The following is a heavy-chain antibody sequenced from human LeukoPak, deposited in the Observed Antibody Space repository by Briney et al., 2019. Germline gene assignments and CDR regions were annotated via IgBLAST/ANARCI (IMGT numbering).Heavy chain of an antibody. CDR2: INSDGSST. V-gene: IGHV3-74*01. Sequence: PGGSLRLSCAASGFTFSSYWMHWVRQAPGKGLVWVSRINSDGSSTSYADSVKGRFTISRDNAKNTLYLQMNSLRAEDTAVYYCARDRDRFWNDANDAFDIWGQGTMVTVSS. CDR3: ARDRDRFWNDANDAFDI. J-gene: IGHJ3*02. CDR1: GFTFSSYW. D-gene: IGHD1-1*01.